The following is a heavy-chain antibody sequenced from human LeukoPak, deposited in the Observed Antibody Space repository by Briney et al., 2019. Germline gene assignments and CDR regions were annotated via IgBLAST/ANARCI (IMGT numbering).Heavy chain of an antibody. D-gene: IGHD3-10*01. CDR2: SRNKGFIYTT. J-gene: IGHJ4*02. Sequence: GGSLRLSCAASGFTFSDHYIDWVGQAPGKGLEWVGRSRNKGFIYTTAYAASVKGRFTISRDDSKNSVQLQMNGLKIEDTAVYYCATHSYNEDYWGQGTLVTVSS. CDR3: ATHSYNEDY. CDR1: GFTFSDHY. V-gene: IGHV3-72*01.